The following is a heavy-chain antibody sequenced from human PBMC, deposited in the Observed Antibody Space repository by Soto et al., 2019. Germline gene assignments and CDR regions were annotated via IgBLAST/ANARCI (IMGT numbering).Heavy chain of an antibody. D-gene: IGHD6-13*01. CDR1: GFSISTW. Sequence: GGSLRLSCAASGFSISTWMHWVRQVPGKGLVWVSRINHDGTSTAYADSVKGRFTISSDIAKNTLYLQMNSLRVEDTAVYYCARGQGGYSSSWHDYWGQGTLVTVSS. CDR2: INHDGTST. CDR3: ARGQGGYSSSWHDY. J-gene: IGHJ4*02. V-gene: IGHV3-74*01.